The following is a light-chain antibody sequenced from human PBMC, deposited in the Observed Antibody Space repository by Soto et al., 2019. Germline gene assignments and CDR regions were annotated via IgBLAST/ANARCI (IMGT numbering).Light chain of an antibody. V-gene: IGKV3-15*01. Sequence: EIVMTQSPATLSVSPGEGATLSCRASQSLSNNFSCFQHKPCQAPRLLIYVASTRATAIPTRFRGSGAGTEFPLTSGSLQSEHFAVYYRQQYNNWWTFGQGTKVDI. CDR3: QQYNNWWT. J-gene: IGKJ1*01. CDR1: QSLSNN. CDR2: VAS.